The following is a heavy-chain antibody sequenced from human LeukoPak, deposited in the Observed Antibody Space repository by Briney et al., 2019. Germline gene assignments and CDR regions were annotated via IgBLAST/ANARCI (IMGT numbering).Heavy chain of an antibody. Sequence: ASVTVSFTASGYTFTSYGISWVRQAPGQGLEWMGWISAYNGNTNYAQKLQGRVTMTTDTSTSTAYMELRSLRSDDTAVYYCARSGESEYGDYGGYYFDYWGQGTLVTVSS. V-gene: IGHV1-18*01. D-gene: IGHD4-17*01. J-gene: IGHJ4*02. CDR3: ARSGESEYGDYGGYYFDY. CDR1: GYTFTSYG. CDR2: ISAYNGNT.